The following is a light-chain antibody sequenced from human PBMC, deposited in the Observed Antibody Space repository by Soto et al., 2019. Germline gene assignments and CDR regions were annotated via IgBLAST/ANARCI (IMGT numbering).Light chain of an antibody. J-gene: IGKJ2*01. V-gene: IGKV1-39*01. CDR2: AAS. Sequence: DIQMTQSPSSLSASVGDRVTITCRASQSISSSINWYQQKSGKAPKLLISAASRLQSGVPSRFIGIGSGTDFTLIISSLQPEDFASYYCQQGYSTPADTFGQGTKLEIK. CDR1: QSISSS. CDR3: QQGYSTPADT.